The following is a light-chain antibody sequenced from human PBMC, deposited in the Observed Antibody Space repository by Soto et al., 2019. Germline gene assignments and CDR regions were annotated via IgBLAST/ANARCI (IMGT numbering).Light chain of an antibody. CDR3: QQQVT. Sequence: LSLATMSVSKRERATLSCRASQSMGSNVAWYQQKPGQAPRLLIYGASTRAAGIPARFSGSGSGTEFTLTITSLQSEDFAVYSSQQQVTFGQRRLLEIK. J-gene: IGKJ5*01. V-gene: IGKV3-15*01. CDR1: QSMGSN. CDR2: GAS.